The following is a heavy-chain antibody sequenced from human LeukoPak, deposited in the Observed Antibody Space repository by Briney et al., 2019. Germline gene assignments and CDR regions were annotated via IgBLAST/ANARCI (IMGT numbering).Heavy chain of an antibody. CDR1: GYTFTSYD. Sequence: ASVEVSCKASGYTFTSYDINWVRQAPGQGLEWMGWIIPIFGTANYAQKFQGRVTITADESTSTAYMELSSLRSEDTAVYYCARGRQWLVRSSFDYWGQGTLVTVSS. D-gene: IGHD6-19*01. CDR3: ARGRQWLVRSSFDY. V-gene: IGHV1-69*13. J-gene: IGHJ4*02. CDR2: IIPIFGTA.